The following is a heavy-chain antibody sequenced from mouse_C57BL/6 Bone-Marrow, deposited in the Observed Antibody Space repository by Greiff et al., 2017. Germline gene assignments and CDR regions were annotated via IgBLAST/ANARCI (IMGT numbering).Heavy chain of an antibody. CDR2: INPYNGDT. D-gene: IGHD1-1*01. CDR1: GYSFTGYF. CDR3: ARLFYGSSYRNYAMDY. Sequence: VQLQQSGPELVKPGASVKLSCKASGYSFTGYFMNWVMQSHGKSLEWIGRINPYNGDTFYNQKFKGKATLTVDKSSRTAHMELRSLASEDSAVYYCARLFYGSSYRNYAMDYWGQGTSVTVSS. V-gene: IGHV1-20*02. J-gene: IGHJ4*01.